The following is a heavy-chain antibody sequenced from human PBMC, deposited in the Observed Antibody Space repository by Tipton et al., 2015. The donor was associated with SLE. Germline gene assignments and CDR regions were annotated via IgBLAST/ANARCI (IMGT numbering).Heavy chain of an antibody. Sequence: SLRLSCAASGFTFSNAWMSWVHQAPGKGLEWVGFIRSKAYGGTTEYAASVKGRFTISRDDSKSIAYLQMNSLKTEDTAVYYCTRGRWEDYYYYMDVWGKGTTVTVSS. J-gene: IGHJ6*03. V-gene: IGHV3-49*04. CDR3: TRGRWEDYYYYMDV. CDR1: GFTFSNAW. CDR2: IRSKAYGGTT. D-gene: IGHD5-24*01.